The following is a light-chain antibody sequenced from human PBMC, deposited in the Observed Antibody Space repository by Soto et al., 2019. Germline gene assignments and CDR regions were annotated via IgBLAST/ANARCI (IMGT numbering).Light chain of an antibody. J-gene: IGLJ1*01. CDR2: EVS. Sequence: QSALTQPPSASGSPGQSVTISCTGTSSDVGGYNYVSWYQQHPGKAPKLMIYEVSKWPSGVPDRFSGSKSGNTASLTVSGLQAEDEAYYYCSSYAGSNNWNFGTGTKLTVL. V-gene: IGLV2-8*01. CDR3: SSYAGSNNWN. CDR1: SSDVGGYNY.